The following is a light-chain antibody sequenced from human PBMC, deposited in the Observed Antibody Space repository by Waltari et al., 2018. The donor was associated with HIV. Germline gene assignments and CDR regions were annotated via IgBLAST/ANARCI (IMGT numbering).Light chain of an antibody. CDR1: QDITNY. J-gene: IGKJ2*01. CDR2: DAT. V-gene: IGKV1-33*01. CDR3: QQYDNLPT. Sequence: DIQMTQSPSSLSASVGDRVTITCQASQDITNYLSWFQQKPGKVPQLLIYDATTLETGVPSRFSGSFSGTYFTLTISSLQPEDIATYYCQQYDNLPTFGQGTKLEIK.